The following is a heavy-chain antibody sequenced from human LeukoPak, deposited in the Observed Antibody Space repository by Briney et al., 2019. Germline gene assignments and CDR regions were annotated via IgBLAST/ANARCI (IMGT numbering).Heavy chain of an antibody. CDR3: ARDSRYCSGGSCYLPY. V-gene: IGHV3-30-3*01. CDR2: ISYDGSNK. J-gene: IGHJ4*02. Sequence: GGSLRLSCAASGFTFSSYAMHWVRQAPGKGLEWVAVISYDGSNKYYADSVKGRFTISRDNSKNTLYLQMNSLRAEDTAVYYCARDSRYCSGGSCYLPYWGQGTLVTVSS. D-gene: IGHD2-15*01. CDR1: GFTFSSYA.